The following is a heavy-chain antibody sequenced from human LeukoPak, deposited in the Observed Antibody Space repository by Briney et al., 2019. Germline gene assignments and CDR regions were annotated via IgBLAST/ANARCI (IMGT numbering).Heavy chain of an antibody. D-gene: IGHD5-12*01. CDR2: ISSSGSTT. CDR1: DFTFSTYE. J-gene: IGHJ4*02. CDR3: ARRMLGDIVAFDY. V-gene: IGHV3-48*03. Sequence: GGSLRLSCAASDFTFSTYEMNWIRQAPGKGLEWVSKISSSGSTTYYADSVKGRFTISRDNSKNTLYLQMNSLRAEDTALYYCARRMLGDIVAFDYWGQGTLVTVSS.